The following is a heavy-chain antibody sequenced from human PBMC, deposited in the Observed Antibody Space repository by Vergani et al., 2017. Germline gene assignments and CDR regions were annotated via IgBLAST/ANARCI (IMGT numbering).Heavy chain of an antibody. V-gene: IGHV3-7*01. J-gene: IGHJ6*02. D-gene: IGHD1-26*01. CDR3: ARGGVVGSTGRTFEF. CDR1: GFLFREYW. Sequence: EVQLVESGGGLAQPGGSLGLSCAASGFLFREYWMNWVRQAPGKGLEWVANIKQDGSERFYVDSVKGRFTISRDNANNSLYLQMNSLRAEDTAVYYCARGGVVGSTGRTFEFWGQGTAVTVS. CDR2: IKQDGSER.